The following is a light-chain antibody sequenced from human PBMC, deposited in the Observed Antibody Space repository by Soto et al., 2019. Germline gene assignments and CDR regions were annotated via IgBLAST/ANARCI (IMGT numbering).Light chain of an antibody. CDR2: DVT. Sequence: QSVLTQPASVSGSPGQSITISCTGTSSDVGGYDHVSWYQQHPGKAPKLIIYDVTVRPSGISPRFSGSKSDNTASLAVSGLQPEDEADYYCSSYTNKDTLLFGGGTKVTAL. V-gene: IGLV2-14*03. CDR3: SSYTNKDTLL. J-gene: IGLJ3*02. CDR1: SSDVGGYDH.